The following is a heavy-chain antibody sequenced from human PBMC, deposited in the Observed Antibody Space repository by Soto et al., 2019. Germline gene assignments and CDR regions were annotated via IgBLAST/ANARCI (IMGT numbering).Heavy chain of an antibody. CDR1: GFTLSDCG. CDR2: ISYDGTST. V-gene: IGHV3-30*18. D-gene: IGHD3-16*01. Sequence: PGGSLRLSCAASGFTLSDCGMYWVRQAPGKGLEWVAVISYDGTSTYYADSVKGRFTISRDNSKNTLYLQMNSLRAEDTAVYYCAKAESGQGDDYWGQGTLVTVSS. J-gene: IGHJ4*02. CDR3: AKAESGQGDDY.